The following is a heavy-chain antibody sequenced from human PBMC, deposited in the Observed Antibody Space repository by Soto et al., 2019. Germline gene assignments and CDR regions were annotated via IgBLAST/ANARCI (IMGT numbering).Heavy chain of an antibody. D-gene: IGHD6-13*01. J-gene: IGHJ6*02. CDR3: ARVYIAAAGPYYYYGMDV. Sequence: PGGSLRLSCAASGFTFSSYSMNWVRQAPGKGLEWVSSISSSSSYIYYADSVQGRFTTSRDNAKNSLYLQMNSLRAEDTAVYYCARVYIAAAGPYYYYGMDVWGQGTTVTVSS. CDR1: GFTFSSYS. V-gene: IGHV3-21*01. CDR2: ISSSSSYI.